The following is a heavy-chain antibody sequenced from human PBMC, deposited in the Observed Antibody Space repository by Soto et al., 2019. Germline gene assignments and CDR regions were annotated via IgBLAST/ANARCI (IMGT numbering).Heavy chain of an antibody. Sequence: QVQRVQSGAELNKPGSSVKVSCKASGGTFSSYAISWVRQAPGQGLEWMGGIIPIFVTANYAQKFQGRVTITADESTSTAYMELSSRISEETAVYYCARGSSGWADAFDIWCKGTMVTVSS. CDR3: ARGSSGWADAFDI. CDR1: GGTFSSYA. V-gene: IGHV1-69*01. D-gene: IGHD6-19*01. CDR2: IIPIFVTA. J-gene: IGHJ3*02.